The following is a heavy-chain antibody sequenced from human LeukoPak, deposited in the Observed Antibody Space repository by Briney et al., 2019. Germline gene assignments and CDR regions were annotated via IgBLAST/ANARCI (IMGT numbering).Heavy chain of an antibody. V-gene: IGHV4-59*12. J-gene: IGHJ5*01. CDR1: GDSISRFY. CDR2: THYSGTT. Sequence: ASGTLSLTCSVSGDSISRFYWNWIRQSPGKGLEWIGVTHYSGTTNYNPSLKSRVTISIDTSRQQFVLKLIAVTAAETGVYYCVLAPNSNWFDFWGQGIRVPVSS. D-gene: IGHD2-8*01. CDR3: VLAPNSNWFDF.